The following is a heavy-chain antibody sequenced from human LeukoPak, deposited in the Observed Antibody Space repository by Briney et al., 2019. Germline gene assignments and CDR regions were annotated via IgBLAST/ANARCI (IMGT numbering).Heavy chain of an antibody. CDR2: IYYSGST. CDR3: ARGYFDWYNYFDY. CDR1: GGSIRSYY. V-gene: IGHV4-59*01. D-gene: IGHD3-9*01. Sequence: SETLSLACTVSGGSIRSYYWSWIRQPPGKGLEWIGYIYYSGSTNYNPSLKSRVTISVDTSKNQFSLKLSSVTAADTAVYYCARGYFDWYNYFDYWGQGTLVTVSS. J-gene: IGHJ4*02.